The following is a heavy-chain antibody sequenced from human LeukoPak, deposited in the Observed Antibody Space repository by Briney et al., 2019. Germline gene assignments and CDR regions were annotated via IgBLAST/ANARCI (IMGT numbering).Heavy chain of an antibody. CDR2: ISWDGGST. D-gene: IGHD3-10*01. CDR3: AKGVWEVSFAGPIDY. V-gene: IGHV3-43D*03. CDR1: GFTFDDYA. J-gene: IGHJ4*02. Sequence: GGSLRLSCAASGFTFDDYAMHWVRQAPGKGLEWVSLISWDGGSTYYADSVKGRFTISRDNSKNSLYLQMNSLRAEDTALYYCAKGVWEVSFAGPIDYWGQGTLVTVSS.